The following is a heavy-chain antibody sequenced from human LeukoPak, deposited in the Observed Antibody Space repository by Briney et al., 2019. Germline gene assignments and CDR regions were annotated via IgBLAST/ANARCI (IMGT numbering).Heavy chain of an antibody. V-gene: IGHV3-30*18. CDR2: ISYDGKHI. Sequence: GGSLRLSCAASGFSFSTYGIHWVRQAPGKALEWVASISYDGKHIYYADSVTGRFIISRDNSKNTVNLQMYSLRVEDTAVYYCAKCRPPWNGDYYFDSWGQRTLVTVSS. CDR1: GFSFSTYG. CDR3: AKCRPPWNGDYYFDS. J-gene: IGHJ4*02. D-gene: IGHD4-17*01.